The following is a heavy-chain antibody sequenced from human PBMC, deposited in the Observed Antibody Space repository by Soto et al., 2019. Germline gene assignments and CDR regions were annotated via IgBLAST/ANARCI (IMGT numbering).Heavy chain of an antibody. D-gene: IGHD3-22*01. V-gene: IGHV4-59*08. Sequence: QVQLQESGPGLVKPSETLSLNCTVSGGHLSGYYWSWIRQPPGMGLEWIGYVYYTGSTKSNPTLESRVSTSLDRPQNQFSRKLNAVTAADTAVYFCAGTTFRSSGLNLGQFHYWGQRAQVAVSS. CDR3: AGTTFRSSGLNLGQFHY. CDR1: GGHLSGYY. J-gene: IGHJ4*02. CDR2: VYYTGST.